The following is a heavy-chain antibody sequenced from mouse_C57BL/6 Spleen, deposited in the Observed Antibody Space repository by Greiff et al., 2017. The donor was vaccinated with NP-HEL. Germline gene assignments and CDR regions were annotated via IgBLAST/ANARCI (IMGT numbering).Heavy chain of an antibody. Sequence: VQLQQSGAELVRPGASVTLSCKASGYTFTDYEMHWVKQTPVHGLEWIGAIDPETGGTAYNQKFKGKATLTVDTSSSTAYMQLSSLTSEDSAVYYCARFPNWDVDYWGQGTTLTVSS. D-gene: IGHD4-1*01. CDR1: GYTFTDYE. V-gene: IGHV1-15*01. J-gene: IGHJ2*01. CDR2: IDPETGGT. CDR3: ARFPNWDVDY.